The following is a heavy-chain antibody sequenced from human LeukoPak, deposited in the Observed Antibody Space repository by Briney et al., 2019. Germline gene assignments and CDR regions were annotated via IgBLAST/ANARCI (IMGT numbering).Heavy chain of an antibody. Sequence: ASVKVSCKASGYTFTRNGISWVRQAPGQGLEWMGWISAYNGDTKYAQNFQGRVTITTDTSTTTAYMELRSLGSDDTAVYYCARDPSNTSGNYPYFDYWGQGTLVTVSS. V-gene: IGHV1-18*01. D-gene: IGHD3-22*01. CDR2: ISAYNGDT. CDR1: GYTFTRNG. CDR3: ARDPSNTSGNYPYFDY. J-gene: IGHJ4*02.